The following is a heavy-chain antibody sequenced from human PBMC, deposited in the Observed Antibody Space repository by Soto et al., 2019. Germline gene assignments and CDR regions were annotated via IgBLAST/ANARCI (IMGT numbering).Heavy chain of an antibody. J-gene: IGHJ4*02. CDR3: ARDRYDSSGYPEY. D-gene: IGHD3-22*01. CDR1: GFTFSSYS. V-gene: IGHV3-48*02. CDR2: ISSGSSII. Sequence: EVQLVESGGNLVQPGGSLRLSCAASGFTFSSYSMSWVRQAPGKGLEWVSYISSGSSIIYYTDSVKGRFTISRDNAKNSPYLQMNSLRNEDTALYYCARDRYDSSGYPEYWGRGTLVTVSS.